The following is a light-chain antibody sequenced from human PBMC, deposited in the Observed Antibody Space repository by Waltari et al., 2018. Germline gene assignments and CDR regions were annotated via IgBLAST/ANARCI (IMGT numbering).Light chain of an antibody. CDR2: AAS. CDR3: QQYGRSWNT. Sequence: DIQMTQSPSSLSASVGDRITISCRASQTIRTYLNWYQQRPGEAPKILISAASTLRGGAPSRFSGSVSGTDFTLTISRLEPEDFAVYYCQQYGRSWNTFGQGTKLEIK. V-gene: IGKV1-39*01. J-gene: IGKJ2*01. CDR1: QTIRTY.